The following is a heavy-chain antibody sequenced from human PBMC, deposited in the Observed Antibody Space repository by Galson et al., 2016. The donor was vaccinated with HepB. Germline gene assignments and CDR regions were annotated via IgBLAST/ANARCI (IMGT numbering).Heavy chain of an antibody. V-gene: IGHV4-39*01. D-gene: IGHD7-27*01. CDR3: ARQVSATGDWHFDL. J-gene: IGHJ2*01. Sequence: SEILSLTCAVSGGSISSSSHYWGWIRQPPRKGLEWIGSIFYSGSTFFDASLKSRVTIYVDTSTNHFSLRLRSVTAADTAVYYCARQVSATGDWHFDLWGRGTLVTVSS. CDR2: IFYSGST. CDR1: GGSISSSSHY.